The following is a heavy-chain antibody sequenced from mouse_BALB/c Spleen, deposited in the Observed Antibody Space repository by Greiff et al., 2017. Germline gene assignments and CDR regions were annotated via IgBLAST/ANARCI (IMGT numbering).Heavy chain of an antibody. V-gene: IGHV1-54*01. CDR2: INPGSGGT. CDR3: ARQLGSHYYAMDY. Sequence: QVQLQQSGAELVRPGTSVKVSCKASGYAFTNYLIEWVKQRPGQGLEWIGVINPGSGGTNYNEKFKGKATLTADKSSSTAYMQLSSLTSDDSAVYFCARQLGSHYYAMDYWGQGTSVTVSS. CDR1: GYAFTNYL. D-gene: IGHD3-1*01. J-gene: IGHJ4*01.